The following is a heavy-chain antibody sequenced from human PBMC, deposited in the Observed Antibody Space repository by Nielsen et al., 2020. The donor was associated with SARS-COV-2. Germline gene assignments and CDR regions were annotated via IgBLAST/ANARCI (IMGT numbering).Heavy chain of an antibody. J-gene: IGHJ4*02. V-gene: IGHV3-33*01. Sequence: PGKGLEWVAIIYYDGSKKYYADSVNGRFTISRDNSKNTLYLQMNSLRGEDTAVYYCARESGVGELLGVSFDYWGQGTLVTVSS. CDR3: ARESGVGELLGVSFDY. CDR2: IYYDGSKK. D-gene: IGHD3-10*01.